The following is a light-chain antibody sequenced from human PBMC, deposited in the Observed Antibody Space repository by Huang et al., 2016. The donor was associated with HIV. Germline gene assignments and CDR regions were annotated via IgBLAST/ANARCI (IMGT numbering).Light chain of an antibody. V-gene: IGKV4-1*01. CDR1: QSILYSSNNKNY. Sequence: DIVMTQSPDSLAVSLGDRATINCKSSQSILYSSNNKNYLTWYQQKPGQPPKLRIYWASTRESGVPDRFSGSGSGTDFTLTISRLQAEDVAVYYCQQYYSTPRTFGQGTKVEI. CDR2: WAS. CDR3: QQYYSTPRT. J-gene: IGKJ1*01.